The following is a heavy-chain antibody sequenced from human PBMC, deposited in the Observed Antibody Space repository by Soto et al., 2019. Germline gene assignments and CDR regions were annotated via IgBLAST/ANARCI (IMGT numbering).Heavy chain of an antibody. V-gene: IGHV1-2*04. J-gene: IGHJ6*02. CDR1: AYTFTGYY. CDR2: INPNSGGT. CDR3: ARDSGIAVAGTRAPAVLGLALDV. D-gene: IGHD6-19*01. Sequence: XSVKVSCKASAYTFTGYYMHWVRQAPGQGLEWMGWINPNSGGTNYAQKFQGWVTMTRDTSISTAYMELSRLRSDDTAVYYCARDSGIAVAGTRAPAVLGLALDVWGQGTTVTASS.